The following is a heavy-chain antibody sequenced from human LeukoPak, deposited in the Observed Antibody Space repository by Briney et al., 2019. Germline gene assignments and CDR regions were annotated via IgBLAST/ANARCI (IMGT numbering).Heavy chain of an antibody. D-gene: IGHD3-22*01. CDR2: ISGSGGST. V-gene: IGHV3-23*01. CDR3: AKNEGFMIVVVTSDY. J-gene: IGHJ4*02. CDR1: VFTFSSYS. Sequence: GGCPRLSCAASVFTFSSYSISWVRQAPWKGLEWVSDISGSGGSTYYADSVKGRFTISRDNSKNTLYLQMNSLRAEDTAVYYCAKNEGFMIVVVTSDYWGQRTLVTVSS.